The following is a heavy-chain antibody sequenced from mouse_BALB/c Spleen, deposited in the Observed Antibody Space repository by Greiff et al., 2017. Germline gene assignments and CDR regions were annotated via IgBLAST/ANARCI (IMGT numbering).Heavy chain of an antibody. CDR1: GFTFSSFG. D-gene: IGHD2-3*01. CDR2: ISSGSSTI. V-gene: IGHV5-17*02. CDR3: ARSTYDLFAY. Sequence: EVHLVESGGGLVQPGGSRKLSCAASGFTFSSFGMHWVRQAPEKGLEWVAYISSGSSTIYYADTVKGRFTISRDNPKNTLFLQMTSLRSEDTAMYYCARSTYDLFAYWGQGTLVTVSA. J-gene: IGHJ3*01.